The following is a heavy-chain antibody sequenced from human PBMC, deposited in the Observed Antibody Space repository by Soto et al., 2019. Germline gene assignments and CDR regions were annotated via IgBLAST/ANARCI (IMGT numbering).Heavy chain of an antibody. V-gene: IGHV4-39*01. D-gene: IGHD3-3*02. Sequence: LSLTCTVSGRSINSSGYYWGWIRQPPGKGLEWIGSMFYGVSTYYNPSLKSRVTVSVDTSKNQFSLNLRSVTAADTAVYYCARLPSRHLVDYWGQGTQVTVSS. CDR3: ARLPSRHLVDY. CDR2: MFYGVST. CDR1: GRSINSSGYY. J-gene: IGHJ4*02.